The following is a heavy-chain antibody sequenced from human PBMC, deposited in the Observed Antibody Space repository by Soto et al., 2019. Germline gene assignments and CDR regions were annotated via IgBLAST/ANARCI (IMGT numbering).Heavy chain of an antibody. V-gene: IGHV3-33*01. J-gene: IGHJ4*02. CDR2: IWYDGSNK. D-gene: IGHD1-7*01. CDR3: ARDGIGGTVFRGFCDY. CDR1: GSIFSGYG. Sequence: QKYLVESGGGVVQPGGSLRLSCVASGSIFSGYGIHWVRQAPGKGLEWVAVIWYDGSNKYYADSVKGRFTISRDNSENMLYLQMDSLRAEDTAVYYCARDGIGGTVFRGFCDYWGQGTLVTVSS.